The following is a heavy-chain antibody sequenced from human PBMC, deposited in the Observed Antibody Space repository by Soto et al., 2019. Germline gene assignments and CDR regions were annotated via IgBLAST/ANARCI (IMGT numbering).Heavy chain of an antibody. CDR1: GFTFSSYG. V-gene: IGHV3-30*18. D-gene: IGHD4-17*01. CDR3: AKPPYGDYDPYFDY. CDR2: ISYDGSNK. J-gene: IGHJ4*02. Sequence: GGSLRLSCAASGFTFSSYGMHWVRQAPGKGLEWVAVISYDGSNKYYADSVKGRFTISRDNSKNTLYLQMNSLRAEDTAVYYCAKPPYGDYDPYFDYWGQGTLVTVSS.